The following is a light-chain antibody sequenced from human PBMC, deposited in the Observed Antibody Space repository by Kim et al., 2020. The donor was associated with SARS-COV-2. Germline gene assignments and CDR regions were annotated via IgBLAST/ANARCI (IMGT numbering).Light chain of an antibody. V-gene: IGKV1-5*03. CDR1: QSINGW. Sequence: DIQMTQSPSTLSASVGDRVTITCRASQSINGWLAWFQQKPGKAPKVLIYKVSNLESGVPSRFSGSGSGTEFTLTISSLQPDDFATYYCQQYYSSSWTFGQGTKVDIK. J-gene: IGKJ1*01. CDR3: QQYYSSSWT. CDR2: KVS.